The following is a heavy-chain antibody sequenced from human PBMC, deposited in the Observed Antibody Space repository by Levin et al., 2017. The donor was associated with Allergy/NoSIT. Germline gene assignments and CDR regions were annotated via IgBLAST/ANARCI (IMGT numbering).Heavy chain of an antibody. CDR1: GGSISSYY. Sequence: SETLSLTCTVSGGSISSYYWSWIRQPPGKGLEWIGYIYYSGRTNYNPSLKSRVTISVDTSKNQFSLKLSSVTAADTAVDYCARDRTISTQQTYYYGMDVWGQGTTVTVSS. D-gene: IGHD3-3*01. CDR2: IYYSGRT. J-gene: IGHJ6*02. CDR3: ARDRTISTQQTYYYGMDV. V-gene: IGHV4-59*01.